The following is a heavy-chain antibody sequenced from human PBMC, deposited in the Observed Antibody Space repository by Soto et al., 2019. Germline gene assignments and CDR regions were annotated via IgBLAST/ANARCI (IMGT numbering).Heavy chain of an antibody. D-gene: IGHD3-22*01. J-gene: IGHJ4*02. CDR2: ISYDGSNK. Sequence: GGSLRLSCAASGFTFSSYAMHWVRQAPGKGLEWVAVISYDGSNKYYADSVKGRFTISRDNSKNTLYLQMNSLRAEDTAVYYCARDGGGYYDSSGYFSPSYYFDYWGQGTLVTVSS. CDR1: GFTFSSYA. V-gene: IGHV3-30-3*01. CDR3: ARDGGGYYDSSGYFSPSYYFDY.